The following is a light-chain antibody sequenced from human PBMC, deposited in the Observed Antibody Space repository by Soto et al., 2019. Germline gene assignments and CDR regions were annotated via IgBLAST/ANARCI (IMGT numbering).Light chain of an antibody. CDR1: QHIDRW. CDR3: HQAHTFPYT. CDR2: GAS. Sequence: DIQLTQSPSSVSASVGDRVTITCRANQHIDRWLAWFQQKPGKAPELLIYGASILESWVPSRFNGSRSGTDFTLTSSGLQPEDFATYYCHQAHTFPYTFGHGTKVDMK. V-gene: IGKV1-12*01. J-gene: IGKJ3*01.